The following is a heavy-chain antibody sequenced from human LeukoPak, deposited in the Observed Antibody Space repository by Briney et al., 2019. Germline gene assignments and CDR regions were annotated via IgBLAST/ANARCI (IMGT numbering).Heavy chain of an antibody. Sequence: ASVKVSCKASGYTFTGYYMHWVRQAPGQGLEWMGWINPNSGGTNYAQKLQGRVSMTTDTSTSTAYMELRSLRSDDTAVYYCARSGRGTYYYFDLWGQGTLVTVSS. V-gene: IGHV1-2*02. D-gene: IGHD1-26*01. J-gene: IGHJ4*02. CDR2: INPNSGGT. CDR1: GYTFTGYY. CDR3: ARSGRGTYYYFDL.